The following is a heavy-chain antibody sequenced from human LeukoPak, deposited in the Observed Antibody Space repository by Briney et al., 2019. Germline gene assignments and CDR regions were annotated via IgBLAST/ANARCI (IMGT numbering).Heavy chain of an antibody. Sequence: ASVKVSCKASGYTFTGYYMHWVRQAPGQGLEWMGIINPSGGSTSYAQKFQGRVTMTRDTSTSTVYMELSSLRSEDTAVYYCARDYGGNFIWGWFDYWGQGTLVTVSS. CDR1: GYTFTGYY. CDR3: ARDYGGNFIWGWFDY. CDR2: INPSGGST. D-gene: IGHD4-23*01. J-gene: IGHJ4*02. V-gene: IGHV1-46*01.